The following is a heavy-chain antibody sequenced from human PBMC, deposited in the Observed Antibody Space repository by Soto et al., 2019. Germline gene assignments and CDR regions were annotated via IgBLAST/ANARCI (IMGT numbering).Heavy chain of an antibody. CDR2: IVPMLGTP. CDR3: ARNGTYSSSLSQYSGMDV. J-gene: IGHJ6*02. D-gene: IGHD1-26*01. Sequence: ASVKVSCKASGGTFDNFIMNLVRQTPGRGLEWMGGIVPMLGTPTYAEKFKGRVTISATGSTSTMYMEVTSLRSEDTAIYYCARNGTYSSSLSQYSGMDVWGQGTTVTVSS. CDR1: GGTFDNFI. V-gene: IGHV1-69*13.